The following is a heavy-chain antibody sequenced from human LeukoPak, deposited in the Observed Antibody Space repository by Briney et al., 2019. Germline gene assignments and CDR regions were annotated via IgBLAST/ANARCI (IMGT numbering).Heavy chain of an antibody. D-gene: IGHD3-10*01. CDR2: ISSNGGRI. J-gene: IGHJ4*02. CDR3: ARALGSGNTRGYLDY. Sequence: GGSLRLSCAASGFTFSSYEMNWVRQAPGKGLEWVSYISSNGGRIYSADSLKGRVTTSRDNAKNSLYLQMNSLRAEDTGVYYCARALGSGNTRGYLDYWGQGALVTVSS. V-gene: IGHV3-48*03. CDR1: GFTFSSYE.